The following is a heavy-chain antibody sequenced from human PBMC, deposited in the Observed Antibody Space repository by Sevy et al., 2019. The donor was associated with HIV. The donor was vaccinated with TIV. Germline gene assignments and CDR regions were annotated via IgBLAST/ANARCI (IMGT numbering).Heavy chain of an antibody. J-gene: IGHJ4*02. CDR1: GFTFSSYA. CDR3: AKESTASGGYSFDY. D-gene: IGHD2-15*01. CDR2: ISSSAGNT. V-gene: IGHV3-23*01. Sequence: GGSLRLSCAASGFTFSSYAMTWVRQAPGKGLEWVSTISSSAGNTYYADSVKGRFTISRDNSKNTLYLQMNSLRAEDTAVYCCAKESTASGGYSFDYWGQGTLVTVSS.